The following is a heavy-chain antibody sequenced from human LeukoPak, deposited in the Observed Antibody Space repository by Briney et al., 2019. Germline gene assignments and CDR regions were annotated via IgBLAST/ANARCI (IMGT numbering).Heavy chain of an antibody. Sequence: SETLSLTCTVSGDSVSNYYWSWIGQPPGKRLEWIGCIYYSESATYNPSLKSRVTISLDTSKNQFFLKLSSVTAADTAVYYCARKRSFDLWGQGTLVTVSS. CDR3: ARKRSFDL. CDR1: GDSVSNYY. V-gene: IGHV4-59*02. CDR2: IYYSESA. D-gene: IGHD3-9*01. J-gene: IGHJ4*02.